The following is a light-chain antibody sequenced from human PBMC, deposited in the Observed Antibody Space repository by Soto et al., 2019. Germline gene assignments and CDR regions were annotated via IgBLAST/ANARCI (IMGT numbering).Light chain of an antibody. V-gene: IGKV3-15*01. CDR1: QSISCT. Sequence: EIVMTQSPATLSVSPGGRATLSCRASQSISCTLAWYQQKPGQSPRLLIYGASTSGPRFPARFSGRGSGTEFTLPLSSLQSEDFAVYYCQQYNNWPLPFGQGTRLE. CDR2: GAS. J-gene: IGKJ5*01. CDR3: QQYNNWPLP.